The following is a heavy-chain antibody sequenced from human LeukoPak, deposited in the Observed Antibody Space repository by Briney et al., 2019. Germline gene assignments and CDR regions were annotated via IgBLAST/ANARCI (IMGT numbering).Heavy chain of an antibody. CDR2: INTDGRST. J-gene: IGHJ4*02. CDR3: ARGKGGSGYSIDY. V-gene: IGHV3-74*01. CDR1: GFTFRSNW. D-gene: IGHD3-3*01. Sequence: GGSLRLSCAASGFTFRSNWMHWVRQVPGKGLVWVSRINTDGRSTGYADPVKGRFTISRDNAENTLYLQMNSLRAEDTAVYYCARGKGGSGYSIDYWGQGTLVTVSS.